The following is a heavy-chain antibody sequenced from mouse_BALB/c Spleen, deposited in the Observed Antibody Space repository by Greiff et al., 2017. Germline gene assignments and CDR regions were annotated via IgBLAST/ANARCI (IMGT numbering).Heavy chain of an antibody. CDR2: ISYSGST. Sequence: EVKLVESGPGLVKPSQSLSLTCTVTGYSITSDYVWNWLRQFPGNKLEWMGYISYSGSTNYNPSLKSRIFITRDTSKNQFFRQLNSVTTEDTATYYCARVFRYGYPDYWGQGTSVTVSS. CDR3: ARVFRYGYPDY. D-gene: IGHD1-2*01. V-gene: IGHV3-2*02. CDR1: GYSITSDYV. J-gene: IGHJ4*01.